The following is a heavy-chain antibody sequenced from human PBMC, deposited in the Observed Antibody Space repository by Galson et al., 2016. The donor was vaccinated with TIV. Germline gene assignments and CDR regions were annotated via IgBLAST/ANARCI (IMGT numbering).Heavy chain of an antibody. CDR3: VLVKYVELSPFES. Sequence: SVKVSCKASGYTFTDYYMHWLRQAPGQGLDWLGRVNPNNDDTDYAAKFRGRLTCTRDTSITTANMELSRLGSDDTAVYYCVLVKYVELSPFESWGQGTLVTVS. V-gene: IGHV1-2*01. CDR2: VNPNNDDT. CDR1: GYTFTDYY. D-gene: IGHD3-16*02. J-gene: IGHJ4*02.